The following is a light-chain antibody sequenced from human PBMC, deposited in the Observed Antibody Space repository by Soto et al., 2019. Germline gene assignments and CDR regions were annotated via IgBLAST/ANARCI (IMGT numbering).Light chain of an antibody. CDR2: DVS. CDR3: QQYGSSPWT. CDR1: QTISTY. Sequence: DIQMTQSPSSLSASVGDRVTISCRASQTISTYLHWYQHKPGRAPRLLISDVSTLQSGVPGRFRGSGSETEFTLTITYLQPEDFAVYYCQQYGSSPWTLGQGTKVDIK. V-gene: IGKV1-39*01. J-gene: IGKJ1*01.